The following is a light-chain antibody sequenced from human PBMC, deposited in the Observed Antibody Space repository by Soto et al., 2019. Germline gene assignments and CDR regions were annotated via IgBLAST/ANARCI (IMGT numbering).Light chain of an antibody. CDR2: GAS. CDR3: QQYHSWA. J-gene: IGKJ1*01. V-gene: IGKV3-20*01. CDR1: QSVSSSY. Sequence: EIVLTQSPGTLSLSPGERATLSCRASQSVSSSYLAWYQQKPGQAPRLLIYGASSRATDIPDRFSGSGSGTEFTLTITSLEPDDFATYYCQQYHSWAFGQGTKWIS.